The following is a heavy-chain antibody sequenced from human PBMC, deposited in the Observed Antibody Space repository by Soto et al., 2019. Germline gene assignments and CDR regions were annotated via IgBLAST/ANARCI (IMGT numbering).Heavy chain of an antibody. CDR2: IYYSGST. J-gene: IGHJ4*02. CDR1: GGSISSGGYY. V-gene: IGHV4-31*03. D-gene: IGHD6-6*01. Sequence: NPSETLSLTCTVSGGSISSGGYYWSWIRHHPGKGLEWIGYIYYSGSTYYNPSLKSRVTISVDTSKNQFSLKLSSVTAADTAVYYCARVGVGSSSFLPLDYWGQGTLVTVSS. CDR3: ARVGVGSSSFLPLDY.